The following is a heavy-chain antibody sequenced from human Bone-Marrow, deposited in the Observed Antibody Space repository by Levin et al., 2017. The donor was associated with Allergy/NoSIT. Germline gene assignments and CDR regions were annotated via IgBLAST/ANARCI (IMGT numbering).Heavy chain of an antibody. CDR2: VFHTGTT. D-gene: IGHD1-26*01. Sequence: SQTLSLTCSVSGYSIRSAYYWGWIRQTPGKGLELIGSVFHTGTTSYNPSLQSRVTMSRDTSKNHFSLQLRSVTAADTAIYYCVRDGGYQLLPLLSYFDYWGQGVLVTVSS. V-gene: IGHV4-38-2*02. CDR1: GYSIRSAYY. CDR3: VRDGGYQLLPLLSYFDY. J-gene: IGHJ4*02.